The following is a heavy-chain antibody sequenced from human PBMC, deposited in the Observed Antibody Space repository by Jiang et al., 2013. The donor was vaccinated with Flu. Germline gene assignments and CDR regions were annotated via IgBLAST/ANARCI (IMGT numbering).Heavy chain of an antibody. D-gene: IGHD2-15*01. J-gene: IGHJ5*02. CDR1: GGTFSSYA. CDR2: IIPILGIA. Sequence: SGAEVKKPGSSVKVSCKASGGTFSSYAISWVRQAPGQGLEWMGRIIPILGIANYAQKFQGRVTITADKSTSTAYMELSSLRSEDTAVYYCAIALGYCSGGSCFKLGNWFDPWGQGTLVTVSS. V-gene: IGHV1-69*04. CDR3: AIALGYCSGGSCFKLGNWFDP.